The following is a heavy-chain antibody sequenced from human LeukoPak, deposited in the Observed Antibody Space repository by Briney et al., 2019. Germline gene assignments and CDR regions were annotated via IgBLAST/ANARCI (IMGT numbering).Heavy chain of an antibody. CDR3: ARKYSGSYRPIDY. CDR2: IYYSGST. Sequence: SETLSLTCTVSGGSISSSSYYWGWIRQPPGKGLEWIGSIYYSGSTYYNPSLKSRATISVDTSKNQFSLKLSSVTAADTAVYYCARKYSGSYRPIDYWGQGTLVTVSS. D-gene: IGHD1-26*01. CDR1: GGSISSSSYY. V-gene: IGHV4-39*01. J-gene: IGHJ4*02.